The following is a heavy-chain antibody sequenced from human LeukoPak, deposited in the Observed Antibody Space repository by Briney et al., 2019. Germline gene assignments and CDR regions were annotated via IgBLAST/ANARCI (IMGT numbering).Heavy chain of an antibody. CDR3: ARRGWYSAYDPIFDY. CDR1: GYTFTNYY. V-gene: IGHV1-46*01. D-gene: IGHD5-12*01. Sequence: GASVKVSCKASGYTFTNYYIHWVRQAPGQGLEWMGIINPTDGSTVYTQKFQGRVTMTRDTSTTTVYVELSSLRSEDTAVYYCARRGWYSAYDPIFDYWGQGTLVTVSS. J-gene: IGHJ4*02. CDR2: INPTDGST.